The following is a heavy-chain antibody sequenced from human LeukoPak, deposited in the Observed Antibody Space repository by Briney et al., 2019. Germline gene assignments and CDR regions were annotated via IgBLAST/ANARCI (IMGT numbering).Heavy chain of an antibody. CDR3: ARHLLRRGYSYGSNFDY. J-gene: IGHJ4*02. CDR1: GGSISSSSYY. V-gene: IGHV4-39*01. CDR2: IYYSGST. D-gene: IGHD5-18*01. Sequence: SETLSLTCTVSGGSISSSSYYWGWIRQPPGKGLEWIGSIYYSGSTYYNPSLKSRVTISVDTSKNQFSLKLSSVTAADTAVYYCARHLLRRGYSYGSNFDYWGQGTLVTVSS.